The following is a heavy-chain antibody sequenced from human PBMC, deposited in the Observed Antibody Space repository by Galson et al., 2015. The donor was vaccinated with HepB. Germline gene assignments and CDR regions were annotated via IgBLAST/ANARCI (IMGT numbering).Heavy chain of an antibody. V-gene: IGHV4-38-2*02. D-gene: IGHD3-10*01. J-gene: IGHJ5*02. Sequence: SETLSLTCAVSGYSISSGYYWGWIRQPPGKGLEWIGSIYHSGSTYYNPSLKSRVTISVDTSKNQFSLKLSSVTAADTAVYYCARDNYYGSGRNWFDPWGQGTLVTVSS. CDR2: IYHSGST. CDR1: GYSISSGYY. CDR3: ARDNYYGSGRNWFDP.